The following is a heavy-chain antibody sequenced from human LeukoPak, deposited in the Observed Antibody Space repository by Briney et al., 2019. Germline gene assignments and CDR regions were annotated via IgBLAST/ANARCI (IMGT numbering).Heavy chain of an antibody. Sequence: AGSLTLPGAASGFTFYDYGRSWVRQAPGKGLEWVSGINWNGGSTGYADSVKGRFTISRDNAKNSLYLQMNSLRAEDTALYYCARGKFYYGSGVYYCGEGTPVTVSS. D-gene: IGHD3-10*01. V-gene: IGHV3-20*04. J-gene: IGHJ4*01. CDR2: INWNGGST. CDR3: ARGKFYYGSGVYY. CDR1: GFTFYDYG.